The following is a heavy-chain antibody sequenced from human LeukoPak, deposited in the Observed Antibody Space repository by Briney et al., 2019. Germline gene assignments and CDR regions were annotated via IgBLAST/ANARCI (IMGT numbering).Heavy chain of an antibody. D-gene: IGHD3-22*01. J-gene: IGHJ5*02. V-gene: IGHV3-74*01. Sequence: HPGGSLRLSCAASGFTFSNYWMHWVRQAPGKGLVWVSRINSDGINTSYADSVKGRFTISRDNAKNTLNLQMNSLRAEDTAVYYCARDLGQYSDTSDNWFDPWGQGTLVTVSS. CDR1: GFTFSNYW. CDR2: INSDGINT. CDR3: ARDLGQYSDTSDNWFDP.